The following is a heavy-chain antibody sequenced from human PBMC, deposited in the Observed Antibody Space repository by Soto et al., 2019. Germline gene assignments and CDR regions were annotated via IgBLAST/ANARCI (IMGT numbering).Heavy chain of an antibody. CDR1: GFTFSDSP. J-gene: IGHJ4*02. D-gene: IGHD6-25*01. CDR2: ISDGGSNT. V-gene: IGHV3-23*01. CDR3: AKIFVAAGTGY. Sequence: GGSLRLSCAASGFTFSDSPMTWVRQAPGKGLEWVSSISDGGSNTYVADSVKGRFTISRDDSRNTLYLQMNGLRAEDTAVYYCAKIFVAAGTGYWGQGTLDTVSS.